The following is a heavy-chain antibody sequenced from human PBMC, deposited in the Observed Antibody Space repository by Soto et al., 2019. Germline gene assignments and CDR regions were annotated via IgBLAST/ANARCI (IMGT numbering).Heavy chain of an antibody. J-gene: IGHJ4*02. Sequence: SETLSLTCAVSGGSISSGGYSWSWIRQPPGKGLEWIGYIYHSGSTYYNPSLKSRVTISVDRSKNQFSLKLSSVTAADTAVYYCASRYGYYSDSWGQGTLVTVSS. V-gene: IGHV4-30-2*01. D-gene: IGHD3-9*01. CDR1: GGSISSGGYS. CDR2: IYHSGST. CDR3: ASRYGYYSDS.